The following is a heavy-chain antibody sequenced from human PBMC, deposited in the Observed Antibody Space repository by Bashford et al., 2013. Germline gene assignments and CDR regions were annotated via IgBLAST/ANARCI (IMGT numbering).Heavy chain of an antibody. D-gene: IGHD3-9*01. CDR1: GLTFSNAF. CDR2: IKQDGSYT. J-gene: IGHJ4*02. Sequence: GGPVRLSCAASGLTFSNAFMSWVRQAPGKGLEWVANIKQDGSYTSYADSVKGRFTISRDSAKDTLFLQMNSLRADDTAVYYCVRGTTDWYGVDYWGRGTLVTVSS. CDR3: VRGTTDWYGVDY. V-gene: IGHV3-7*04.